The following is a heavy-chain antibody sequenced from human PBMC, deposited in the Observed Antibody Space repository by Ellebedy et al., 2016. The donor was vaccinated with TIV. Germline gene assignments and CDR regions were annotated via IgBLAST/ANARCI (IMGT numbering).Heavy chain of an antibody. CDR3: ARFVDRALAPHGALDI. Sequence: ASVKVSCKASGYTFTDYYLHWVRQAPGQGLEWMGWISDYIGKTNYAQKFQGRVTMTTDTSTSTAYMELRSLRFDDTAVYYCARFVDRALAPHGALDIWGQGTMVTVSS. V-gene: IGHV1-18*04. J-gene: IGHJ3*02. CDR1: GYTFTDYY. CDR2: ISDYIGKT. D-gene: IGHD5-18*01.